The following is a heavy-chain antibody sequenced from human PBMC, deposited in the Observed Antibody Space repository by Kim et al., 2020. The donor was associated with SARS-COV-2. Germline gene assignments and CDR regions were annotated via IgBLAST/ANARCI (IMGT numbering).Heavy chain of an antibody. CDR3: APVRGYYYMSDY. D-gene: IGHD3-22*01. CDR2: ISGSGGST. Sequence: GGSLRLSCAASGFTFSSYAMSWVRQAPGKGLEWVSAISGSGGSTYYADSVKGRFTISRDNSKNTLYLQMNSLRAEDTAVYYCAPVRGYYYMSDYWGQGTLVTVSS. CDR1: GFTFSSYA. V-gene: IGHV3-23*01. J-gene: IGHJ4*02.